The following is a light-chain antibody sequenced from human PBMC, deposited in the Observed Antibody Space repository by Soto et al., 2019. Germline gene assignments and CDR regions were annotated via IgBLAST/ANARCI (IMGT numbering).Light chain of an antibody. Sequence: DIQITQSPSTLSASVGDTGNITFRASQSISSWLAWYQQKPGKAPKLLIYDASSLESGVPSRFRGSGSGTEFALTISSLQPDDFANYYCQQYNRRTFGKWTKVDIK. V-gene: IGKV1-5*01. CDR3: QQYNRRT. J-gene: IGKJ1*01. CDR2: DAS. CDR1: QSISSW.